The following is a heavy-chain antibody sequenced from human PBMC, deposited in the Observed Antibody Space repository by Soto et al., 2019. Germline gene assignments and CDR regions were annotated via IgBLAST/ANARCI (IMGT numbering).Heavy chain of an antibody. J-gene: IGHJ6*02. CDR1: GGTFSSYA. CDR2: IIPIFGTA. Sequence: QVQLVQSGAEVKKPGSSVKVSCKASGGTFSSYAISWVRQAPGQGLEWMGGIIPIFGTANYAQKFQGRVTITADESTSTAYMELSILRSEDTAVYYCARDPRQSPTQVNTYYYYGMDVWGHGTTVTFSS. CDR3: ARDPRQSPTQVNTYYYYGMDV. V-gene: IGHV1-69*01.